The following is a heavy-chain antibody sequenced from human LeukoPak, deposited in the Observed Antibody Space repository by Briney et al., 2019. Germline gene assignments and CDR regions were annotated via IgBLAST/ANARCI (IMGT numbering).Heavy chain of an antibody. CDR2: IYYSGST. Sequence: PSETLSLTCTVSGGSISSYYWSWIRQPPGKGLEWIGYIYYSGSTNYNPSLKSRVTISVDTSKNQFSLKLSSVTAADTAVYYCARDEYGSGWGWFDPWGQGTLVTVS. V-gene: IGHV4-59*01. J-gene: IGHJ5*02. CDR3: ARDEYGSGWGWFDP. D-gene: IGHD6-19*01. CDR1: GGSISSYY.